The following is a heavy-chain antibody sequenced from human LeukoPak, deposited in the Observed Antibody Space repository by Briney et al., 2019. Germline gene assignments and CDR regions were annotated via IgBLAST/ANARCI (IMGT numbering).Heavy chain of an antibody. J-gene: IGHJ1*01. CDR2: ISTSSSYT. CDR3: ARDRWGAPTAEYFQH. D-gene: IGHD1-26*01. Sequence: GGSLRLSCAASGFTFSDYYMSWIRQAPGKGLEWLSYISTSSSYTNYADSVKGRFTISRDNAKSSLYLQMNSLRAEDTAVYYCARDRWGAPTAEYFQHWGQGTLVTVSS. CDR1: GFTFSDYY. V-gene: IGHV3-11*06.